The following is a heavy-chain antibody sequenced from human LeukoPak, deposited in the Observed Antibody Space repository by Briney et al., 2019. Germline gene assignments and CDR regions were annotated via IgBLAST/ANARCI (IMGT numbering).Heavy chain of an antibody. CDR2: IIDTGGAT. Sequence: PGGSLRLSCAASGFTFSSYAMTWVRQAPGKGLEWVSGIIDTGGATYYADSVKGRFTISRDNSKNTLFLQMNSLRAEDTAVYYCAKFNGHPTTNYYMDVRGEGTTVTVSS. V-gene: IGHV3-23*01. CDR3: AKFNGHPTTNYYMDV. CDR1: GFTFSSYA. D-gene: IGHD3-10*01. J-gene: IGHJ6*04.